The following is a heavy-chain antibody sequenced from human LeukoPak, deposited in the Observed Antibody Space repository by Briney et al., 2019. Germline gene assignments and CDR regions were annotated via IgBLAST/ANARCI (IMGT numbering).Heavy chain of an antibody. CDR1: GGTFSSYA. V-gene: IGHV1-69*13. J-gene: IGHJ4*02. CDR2: IIPIFGTA. D-gene: IGHD5-24*01. Sequence: SVKVSCKASGGTFSSYAISWVRQAPGQGLEWMGGIIPIFGTANYAQKFQGRVTITADESTSTAYMELSSLRSEDTAVYYCAGVERYGYNLYFDYWGQGTLVTVSS. CDR3: AGVERYGYNLYFDY.